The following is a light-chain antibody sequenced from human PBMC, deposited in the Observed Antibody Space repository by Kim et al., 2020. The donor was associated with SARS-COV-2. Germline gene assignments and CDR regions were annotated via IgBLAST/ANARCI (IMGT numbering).Light chain of an antibody. CDR1: TTDIGGFNY. J-gene: IGLJ1*01. CDR2: DVT. CDR3: ISYTSISTYI. V-gene: IGLV2-14*03. Sequence: GQSITITCTGTTTDIGGFNYVSWYQQHPGKAPKLMIFDVTKRPSGVSNLFSGSKSGNTASLTISGLQAGDEADYYCISYTSISTYIFGSGTKVTVL.